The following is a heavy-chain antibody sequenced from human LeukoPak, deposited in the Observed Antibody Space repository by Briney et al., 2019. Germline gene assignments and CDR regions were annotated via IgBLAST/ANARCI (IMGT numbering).Heavy chain of an antibody. D-gene: IGHD1-26*01. J-gene: IGHJ6*02. Sequence: GGSLRLSCAASGFTFSSYGMHWVRQAPGKGLEWVAVIWYDGSNKYYADSVKGRFTISRDNSKNTLYLQMNSLRAEDTAVYYCARDEGATIGYYYYGMDVWGQGTTVTVSS. CDR2: IWYDGSNK. V-gene: IGHV3-33*01. CDR3: ARDEGATIGYYYYGMDV. CDR1: GFTFSSYG.